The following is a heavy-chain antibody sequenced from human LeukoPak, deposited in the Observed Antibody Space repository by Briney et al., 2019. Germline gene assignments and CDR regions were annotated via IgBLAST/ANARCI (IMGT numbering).Heavy chain of an antibody. CDR3: ATEGVSWYLY. Sequence: ASVKVSCTVSGYALTELSIHWVRQAPGKGLEWMGGFDPEDGETIYAQKFQGRVTMTEDKSTDTAYMELSSLRFDDTAVYYCATEGVSWYLYWGQGTLVTVSS. V-gene: IGHV1-24*01. CDR1: GYALTELS. D-gene: IGHD6-13*01. J-gene: IGHJ4*02. CDR2: FDPEDGET.